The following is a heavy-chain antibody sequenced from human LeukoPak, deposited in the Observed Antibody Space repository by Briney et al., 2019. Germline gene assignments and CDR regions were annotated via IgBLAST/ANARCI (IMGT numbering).Heavy chain of an antibody. V-gene: IGHV4-30-4*08. D-gene: IGHD2-15*01. CDR2: IYYSGST. CDR1: GGSISSGDYY. CDR3: ARDLGWRGAFDI. J-gene: IGHJ3*02. Sequence: NPSQTLSLTCTVSGGSISSGDYYWSWIRQPPGKGLEWIGYIYYSGSTYYNPSLKSRVTISVDTSKNQFSLKLSSVTAADTAVYYCARDLGWRGAFDIWGQGTMVTVSS.